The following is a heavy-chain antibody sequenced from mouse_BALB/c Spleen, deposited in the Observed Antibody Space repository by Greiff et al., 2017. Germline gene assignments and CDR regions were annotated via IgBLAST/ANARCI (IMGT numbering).Heavy chain of an antibody. Sequence: QVPLPQSGPGLVAPSHSLSITCTVSGFSLTDYGVSWIRQPPGKGLAWLGVIWGGGSTYYNSALKSRLSISKDNSKSQVFLKMNSLQTDDTAMYYCAKGTTGRGDYVDYWGQGTTRTVSS. V-gene: IGHV2-6-5*01. CDR3: AKGTTGRGDYVDY. CDR2: IWGGGST. CDR1: GFSLTDYG. J-gene: IGHJ2*01. D-gene: IGHD4-1*02.